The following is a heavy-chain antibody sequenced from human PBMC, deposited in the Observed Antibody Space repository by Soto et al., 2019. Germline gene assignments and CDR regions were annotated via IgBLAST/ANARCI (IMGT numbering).Heavy chain of an antibody. CDR1: GGTFSSYA. J-gene: IGHJ5*02. D-gene: IGHD2-21*02. CDR3: ARDLAYCGGDCYSVWFDP. CDR2: IIPIFGTA. V-gene: IGHV1-69*01. Sequence: QVQLVQSGAEVKMPGSSVKVSCKASGGTFSSYAISWVRQAPGQGLEWMGGIIPIFGTANYAQKFQGRVTITADESTSTAYMELSSLRSEDTAVYYCARDLAYCGGDCYSVWFDPWGQGTLVTVSS.